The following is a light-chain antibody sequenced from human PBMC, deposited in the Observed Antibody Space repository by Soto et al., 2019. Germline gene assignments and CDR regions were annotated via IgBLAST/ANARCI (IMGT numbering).Light chain of an antibody. V-gene: IGKV1-39*01. CDR2: PIS. CDR3: QQSYSTPYT. J-gene: IGKJ2*01. CDR1: QRIGTY. Sequence: IQMTQSPSCLSASVGDRVTITCRASQRIGTYLSWYQQRRGRAPKLLISPISTLQRGVPSRFSGSGSGTDFTLTITVLQPEDFATYYCQQSYSTPYTFGQGTKLEIK.